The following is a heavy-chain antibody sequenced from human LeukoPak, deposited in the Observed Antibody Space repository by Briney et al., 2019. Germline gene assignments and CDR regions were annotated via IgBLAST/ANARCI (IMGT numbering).Heavy chain of an antibody. D-gene: IGHD1-26*01. CDR1: GGSITNYY. CDR2: IYGDGST. J-gene: IGHJ3*01. CDR3: ARDKDSGTNHAKMRYDV. V-gene: IGHV4-59*01. Sequence: SETLSLTCTVSGGSITNYYWTWIRQPPGKGLEWIGFIYGDGSTKYNPSLKSRVTMSVDTSKNQFSLKLSSATAADSAVYYCARDKDSGTNHAKMRYDVWGQGTMVTVSS.